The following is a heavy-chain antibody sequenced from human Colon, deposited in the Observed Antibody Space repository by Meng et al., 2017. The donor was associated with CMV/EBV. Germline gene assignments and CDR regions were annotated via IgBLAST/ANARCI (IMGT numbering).Heavy chain of an antibody. CDR2: IKSKGGGETT. D-gene: IGHD2/OR15-2a*01. CDR1: GLTFTDAW. Sequence: VYLVESGGGLLKPGGSLRLSCGVSGLTFTDAWMTWVRQAPGKGLEWVGRIKSKGGGETTDYSAPVKGRFIISRDDSKNMVYLQMNGLKVEDTAVYFCTHCQDFYETVGRWGQGTLVTFSS. CDR3: THCQDFYETVGR. V-gene: IGHV3-15*01. J-gene: IGHJ4*02.